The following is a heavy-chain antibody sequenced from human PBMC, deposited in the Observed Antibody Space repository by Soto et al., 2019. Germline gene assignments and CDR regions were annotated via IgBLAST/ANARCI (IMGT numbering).Heavy chain of an antibody. J-gene: IGHJ6*02. CDR3: ARRPPEGGTMDV. CDR2: IYPGDSDT. D-gene: IGHD3-16*01. V-gene: IGHV5-51*01. CDR1: GYSFSTYW. Sequence: GESLKISCKGSGYSFSTYWIAWVRQMPGKGLEWMGIIYPGDSDTRYSLSLQGQVTISADKSISTAYLQWSSLKASDTAIHYCARRPPEGGTMDVWGQGTTVTVSS.